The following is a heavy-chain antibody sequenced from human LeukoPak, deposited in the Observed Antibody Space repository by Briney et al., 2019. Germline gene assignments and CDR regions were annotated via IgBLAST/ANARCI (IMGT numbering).Heavy chain of an antibody. CDR2: IYSSGTI. CDR3: TRDSGTTGEVKFDP. V-gene: IGHV4-4*07. Sequence: SETLSLTCSVSGGSISSYYWSWIRQPAGQGLEWIGRIYSSGTITYNPSLQSRVTMSVDTSKNEFSLKMSSVTAADTAVYYCTRDSGTTGEVKFDPWGQGTLVAVSS. CDR1: GGSISSYY. D-gene: IGHD3-10*01. J-gene: IGHJ5*02.